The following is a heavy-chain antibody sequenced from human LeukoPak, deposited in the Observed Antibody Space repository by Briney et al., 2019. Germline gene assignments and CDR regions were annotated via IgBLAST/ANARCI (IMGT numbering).Heavy chain of an antibody. CDR2: ISGSGGTT. D-gene: IGHD1-14*01. V-gene: IGHV3-23*01. CDR1: GFTFNKYA. Sequence: GDSLTLSCAASGFTFNKYAMICVRQAPGKALEWGSVISGSGGTTYYADSVKGRFTISRDSSKDTLYLQMDSLRAEDTAVYYCAKVSGGGLYYDGMDVWGQGTTVTVSS. CDR3: AKVSGGGLYYDGMDV. J-gene: IGHJ6*02.